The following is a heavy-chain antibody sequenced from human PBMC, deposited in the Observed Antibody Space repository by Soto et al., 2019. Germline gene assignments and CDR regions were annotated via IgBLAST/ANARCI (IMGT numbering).Heavy chain of an antibody. CDR1: GGTFSSYR. D-gene: IGHD6-13*01. CDR3: ARDSGAKLSSS. J-gene: IGHJ4*02. V-gene: IGHV1-69*01. CDR2: IVPIYRTA. Sequence: QVQLVQSGAEVKKPGSSVKVSCKASGGTFSSYRINWVRQAPGQGLEWVGGIVPIYRTADYAQKFQGRVIITADEYARTAYMELRSLKSQDTAVYYCARDSGAKLSSSWGQGTLVTVS.